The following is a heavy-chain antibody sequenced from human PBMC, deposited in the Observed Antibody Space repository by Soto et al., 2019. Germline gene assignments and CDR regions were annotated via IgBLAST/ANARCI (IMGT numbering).Heavy chain of an antibody. CDR2: ISDAAGSA. J-gene: IGHJ3*01. Sequence: GSLRLSCAASGFTFSTYAMSWVRQVPGKGLEWVSTISDAAGSAYYVDSVKGRFTISRDNSKKTLYLQMNSLRAEDSAVYYCARPYGGKIGDAPDLWGQGTMVTVSS. V-gene: IGHV3-23*01. D-gene: IGHD4-17*01. CDR1: GFTFSTYA. CDR3: ARPYGGKIGDAPDL.